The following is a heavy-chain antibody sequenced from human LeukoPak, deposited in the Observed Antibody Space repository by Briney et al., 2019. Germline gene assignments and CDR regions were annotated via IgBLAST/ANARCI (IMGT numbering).Heavy chain of an antibody. D-gene: IGHD3-10*01. V-gene: IGHV3-43*01. J-gene: IGHJ3*02. Sequence: GGSLRLSCAASGFTFDRFTIHWVRQTPGKGLEWVSLINRRGHTFYADSVKGRFTISRDNAKNSLYLQMNSLRAEDTAVYYCARDRSRGLLDAFDIWGQGTMVTVSS. CDR2: INRRGHT. CDR3: ARDRSRGLLDAFDI. CDR1: GFTFDRFT.